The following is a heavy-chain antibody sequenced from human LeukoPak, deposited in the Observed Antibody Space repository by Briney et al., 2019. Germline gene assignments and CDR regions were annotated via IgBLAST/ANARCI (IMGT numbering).Heavy chain of an antibody. V-gene: IGHV1-69*04. CDR2: IIPILGIA. CDR1: GGTFSSYA. J-gene: IGHJ4*02. Sequence: SVKVSCKASGGTFSSYANSWVRQAPGQGLEWMGRIIPILGIANYAQKFQGRVTITADKSTSTAYMELSSLRSEDTAVYYCASNYYYDSSGYYYPPDYWGQGTLVTVSS. CDR3: ASNYYYDSSGYYYPPDY. D-gene: IGHD3-22*01.